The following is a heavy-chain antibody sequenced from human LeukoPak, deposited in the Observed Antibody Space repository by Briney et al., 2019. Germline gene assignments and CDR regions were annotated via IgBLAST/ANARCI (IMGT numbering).Heavy chain of an antibody. V-gene: IGHV4-34*01. Sequence: PSETLSLTCAVCGGSFSGYYWSWIRQPPGKGLEWIGEINHSGSTNYNPSLKSRVTISVDTSKNQFSLKLSSVTAADTAVYYCARAGGSYQIRNIDYWGQGTLVTVSS. CDR1: GGSFSGYY. D-gene: IGHD1-26*01. J-gene: IGHJ4*02. CDR2: INHSGST. CDR3: ARAGGSYQIRNIDY.